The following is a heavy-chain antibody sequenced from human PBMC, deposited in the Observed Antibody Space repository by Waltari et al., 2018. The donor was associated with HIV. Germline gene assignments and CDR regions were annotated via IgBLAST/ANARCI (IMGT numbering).Heavy chain of an antibody. CDR3: AASPGWWRLDY. CDR1: GVSISSGYW. J-gene: IGHJ4*02. V-gene: IGHV4-4*02. Sequence: QVQLQESGPGLVTPSGTLSLTCALPGVSISSGYWWTWVRQPPGQGLEWIGEVHHSGSSNYNPSLKSRVTISVDNSKNQFSLRLNSVTAADTAIYYCAASPGWWRLDYWGQGTLVSVSS. CDR2: VHHSGSS. D-gene: IGHD6-19*01.